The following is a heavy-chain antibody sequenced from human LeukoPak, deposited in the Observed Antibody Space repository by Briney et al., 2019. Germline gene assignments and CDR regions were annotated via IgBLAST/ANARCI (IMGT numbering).Heavy chain of an antibody. CDR3: AKGFSVWYSSFAY. V-gene: IGHV3-23*01. CDR2: VSGSGGTT. CDR1: GFTFSSYA. J-gene: IGHJ4*02. Sequence: GGSLRLSCAASGFTFSSYAMSWVRQAPGKGLAWVSAVSGSGGTTYYADSVKGRFTISRDNSKNTLYLQMNSLRAEDTAVYYFAKGFSVWYSSFAYWGEGTLVTVSS. D-gene: IGHD2-8*01.